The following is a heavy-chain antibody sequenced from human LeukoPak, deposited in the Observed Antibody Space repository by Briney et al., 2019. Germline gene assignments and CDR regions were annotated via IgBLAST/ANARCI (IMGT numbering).Heavy chain of an antibody. J-gene: IGHJ5*01. D-gene: IGHD1-26*01. CDR1: GYTFTGYY. V-gene: IGHV1-2*02. CDR3: ARALRSGSYYEVDS. CDR2: INPNSGGA. Sequence: ASVKVSCKASGYTFTGYYMHWVRQAPGQGLEGMGWINPNSGGADYAQKFQGRVTMSRDTSISTLYMELSRLRSDDTAVYFCARALRSGSYYEVDSWGHGALVTVSS.